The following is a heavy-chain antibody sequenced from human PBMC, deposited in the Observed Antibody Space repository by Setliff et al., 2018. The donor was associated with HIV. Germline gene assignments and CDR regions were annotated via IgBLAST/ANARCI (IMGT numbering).Heavy chain of an antibody. CDR2: INQDGSEK. CDR1: GFTFTSYW. Sequence: GGSLRLSCAASGFTFTSYWMIWVRQAPGKGLEWVDNINQDGSEKNYVDSVKGRFTISRDNAKNSLYLQMDSLRVEDTTVYYCTRKLAPGHGMDVWGQGTTVTVSS. CDR3: TRKLAPGHGMDV. D-gene: IGHD3-3*02. V-gene: IGHV3-7*01. J-gene: IGHJ6*02.